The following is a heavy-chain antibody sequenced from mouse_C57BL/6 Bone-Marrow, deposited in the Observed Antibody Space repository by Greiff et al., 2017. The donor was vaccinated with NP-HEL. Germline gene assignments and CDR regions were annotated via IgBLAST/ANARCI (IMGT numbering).Heavy chain of an antibody. CDR1: GFSLTSYG. Sequence: VQLKESGPGLVAPSQSLSITCTVSGFSLTSYGVHWVRQPPGKGLEWLVVIWSDGSTTYNSALKSRLSISKDNSKSQVFLKMNSLQTDDTAMYYCAREGAYYSNYEGYFDVWGTGTTVTVSS. J-gene: IGHJ1*03. CDR3: AREGAYYSNYEGYFDV. CDR2: IWSDGST. V-gene: IGHV2-6*03. D-gene: IGHD2-5*01.